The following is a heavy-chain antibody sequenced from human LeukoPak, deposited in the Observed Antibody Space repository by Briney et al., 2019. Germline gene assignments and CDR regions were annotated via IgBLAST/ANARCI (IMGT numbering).Heavy chain of an antibody. D-gene: IGHD6-13*01. V-gene: IGHV4-34*01. CDR3: ARERAAAGSF. J-gene: IGHJ4*02. CDR1: GGSFSGYY. CDR2: INHSGST. Sequence: TSETLSLTCAVYGGSFSGYYWSWIRQPPGKGLEWIGEINHSGSTNYNPSLKSRVTISVDTSKNQFSLKLSSVIAADTAVYYCARERAAAGSFWGQGTLVTVSS.